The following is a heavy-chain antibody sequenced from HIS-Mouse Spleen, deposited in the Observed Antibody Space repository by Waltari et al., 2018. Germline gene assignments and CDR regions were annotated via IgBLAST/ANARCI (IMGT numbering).Heavy chain of an antibody. J-gene: IGHJ4*02. CDR2: IWYDGSNK. Sequence: QVQLVESGGGVVQPGRSLRLSCAASGFTFSSYGMHWVRQAPGRGLEWVAVIWYDGSNKYYAASVKGRFTISRDNSKNTLYLQMNSLRAEDTAVYYCAKGGLMVYAIGYYWGQGTLVTVSS. CDR3: AKGGLMVYAIGYY. CDR1: GFTFSSYG. V-gene: IGHV3-33*06. D-gene: IGHD2-8*01.